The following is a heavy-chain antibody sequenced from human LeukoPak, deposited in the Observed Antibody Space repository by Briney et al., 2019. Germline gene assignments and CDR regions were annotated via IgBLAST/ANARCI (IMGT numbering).Heavy chain of an antibody. CDR2: IIPIHGTT. J-gene: IGHJ4*02. Sequence: SVKVSCKASGVTLTDYAMNWVRQAPGQGLEWMGAIIPIHGTTNSAQKFQGRVTITADESTSTAYMELSSLSSEDTAVYYCARGSSSSWYNPFDYWGQGTLVTVSS. CDR3: ARGSSSSWYNPFDY. V-gene: IGHV1-69*01. D-gene: IGHD6-13*01. CDR1: GVTLTDYA.